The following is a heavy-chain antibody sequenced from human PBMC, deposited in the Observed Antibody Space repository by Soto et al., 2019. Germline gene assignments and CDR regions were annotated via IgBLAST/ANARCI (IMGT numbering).Heavy chain of an antibody. CDR2: IYYSGST. CDR3: ARLVQLERLDY. V-gene: IGHV4-39*01. CDR1: GGSISSSSYY. D-gene: IGHD1-1*01. J-gene: IGHJ4*02. Sequence: PSETLSLTCTVSGGSISSSSYYWGWIRQPPGKGLEWIGSIYYSGSTYYNPSLKSRVTISVDTSKNQFSLKLSSVTAADTAVYYCARLVQLERLDYWGQGTLVTAPQ.